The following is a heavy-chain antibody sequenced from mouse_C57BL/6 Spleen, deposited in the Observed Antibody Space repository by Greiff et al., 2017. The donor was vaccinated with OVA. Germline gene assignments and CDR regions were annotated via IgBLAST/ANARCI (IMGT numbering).Heavy chain of an antibody. CDR1: GFSLTSYG. D-gene: IGHD1-1*01. J-gene: IGHJ4*01. Sequence: VQLQESGPGLVQPSQSLSITCTVSGFSLTSYGVHWVRQSPGKGLEWLGVIWSGGSTDYNAAFISRLSISKDNSKSQVFFKMNSLQADDTAIYYCARNGDYYGSKMDYWGQGTSVTVSS. V-gene: IGHV2-2*01. CDR2: IWSGGST. CDR3: ARNGDYYGSKMDY.